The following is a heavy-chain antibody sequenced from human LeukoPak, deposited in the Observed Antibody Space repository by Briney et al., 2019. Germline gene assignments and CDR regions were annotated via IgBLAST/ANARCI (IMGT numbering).Heavy chain of an antibody. J-gene: IGHJ5*02. CDR3: ARDLADTDDWFDP. CDR2: VSTGSNYI. Sequence: GGSLRLSCTASRFTFSSYSLNWVRQAPGKGLEWVSSVSTGSNYIYYADSVKGRFTISRDNDKNSLYLQMNSLRVEDTAVYYCARDLADTDDWFDPWGQGTLVTVSS. D-gene: IGHD6-19*01. CDR1: RFTFSSYS. V-gene: IGHV3-21*01.